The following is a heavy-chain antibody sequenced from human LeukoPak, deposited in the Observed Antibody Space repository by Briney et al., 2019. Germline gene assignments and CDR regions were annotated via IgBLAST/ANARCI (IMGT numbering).Heavy chain of an antibody. CDR2: IRSDGSNK. Sequence: GGSLRLSCTASGFTFSGYDMDWVRQAPGKGLEWVAFIRSDGSNKDSADSVKGRFTISRDNSKNTLYLQMNSLRAEDTAVYYCAKDPNSGSYYPYYFDYWGQGTLVTVSS. J-gene: IGHJ4*02. CDR1: GFTFSGYD. CDR3: AKDPNSGSYYPYYFDY. D-gene: IGHD1-26*01. V-gene: IGHV3-30*02.